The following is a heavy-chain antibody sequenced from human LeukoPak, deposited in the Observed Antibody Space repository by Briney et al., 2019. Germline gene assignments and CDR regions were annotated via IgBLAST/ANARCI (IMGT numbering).Heavy chain of an antibody. CDR2: INHSGST. D-gene: IGHD5-18*01. Sequence: SETLSLTCAVYGGSFSGYYWSWIRQPPGKGLEWIGEINHSGSTNYNPSLKSRATISVDTSKNQFSLKLSSVTAADTAVYYCARCSGYSYGYYYYGMDVWGKGTTVTVSS. J-gene: IGHJ6*04. V-gene: IGHV4-34*01. CDR3: ARCSGYSYGYYYYGMDV. CDR1: GGSFSGYY.